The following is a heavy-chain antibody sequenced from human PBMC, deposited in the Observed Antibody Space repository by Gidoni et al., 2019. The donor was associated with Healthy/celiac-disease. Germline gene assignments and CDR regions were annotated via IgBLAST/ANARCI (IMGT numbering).Heavy chain of an antibody. Sequence: GFTFSSYSMNWVRQAPGKGLEWVSYISSSSSTIYYADSVKGRFTISRDNAKNSLYLQMNSLRDEDTAVYYCARETPGGIQLWSWPPHWFDPWGQGTLVTVSS. V-gene: IGHV3-48*02. CDR1: GFTFSSYS. D-gene: IGHD5-18*01. J-gene: IGHJ5*02. CDR3: ARETPGGIQLWSWPPHWFDP. CDR2: ISSSSSTI.